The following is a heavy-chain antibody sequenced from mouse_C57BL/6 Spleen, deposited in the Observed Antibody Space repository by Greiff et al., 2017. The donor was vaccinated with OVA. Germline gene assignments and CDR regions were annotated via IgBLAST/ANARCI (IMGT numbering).Heavy chain of an antibody. V-gene: IGHV1-52*01. D-gene: IGHD1-1*01. CDR3: ARGPTVVDPAWCAY. CDR2: IDPSDSET. CDR1: GYTFTSYW. Sequence: QVQLQQPGAELVRPGSSVKLSCKASGYTFTSYWMHWVKQRPIQGLEWIGNIDPSDSETHYNQKFKDKATLTVDKSSSTAYMQLSSLTSEDSAVYYGARGPTVVDPAWCAYWGQGTLVTVSA. J-gene: IGHJ3*01.